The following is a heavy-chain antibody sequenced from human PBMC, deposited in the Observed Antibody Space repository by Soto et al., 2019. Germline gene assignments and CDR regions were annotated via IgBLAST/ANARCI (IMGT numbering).Heavy chain of an antibody. Sequence: AGGSLRLSCAASGFTFVSYWITWVRQSPGKGLEWVANIIKDGSEKSYVDSVKGRFTISRDNAKNSLHLEMNSLRVEDTAVYYCARDWGGLGYWGQGTLVTVSS. CDR2: IIKDGSEK. CDR1: GFTFVSYW. J-gene: IGHJ4*02. CDR3: ARDWGGLGY. V-gene: IGHV3-7*03. D-gene: IGHD3-10*01.